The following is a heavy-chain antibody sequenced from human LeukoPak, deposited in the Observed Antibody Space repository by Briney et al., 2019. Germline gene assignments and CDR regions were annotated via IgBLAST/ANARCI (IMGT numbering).Heavy chain of an antibody. CDR3: AEDLPDYGDYIEGY. D-gene: IGHD4-17*01. CDR2: ISGSGGTT. V-gene: IGHV3-23*01. J-gene: IGHJ4*02. CDR1: GFTFSSFA. Sequence: PGGSLRLSCVASGFTFSSFAMSWVRQAPGKGLEWVSTISGSGGTTNYADSVKGRFTFSRDNSRNMVHLQMNSLRAEDTAVYYCAEDLPDYGDYIEGYWGQGTLVTVSS.